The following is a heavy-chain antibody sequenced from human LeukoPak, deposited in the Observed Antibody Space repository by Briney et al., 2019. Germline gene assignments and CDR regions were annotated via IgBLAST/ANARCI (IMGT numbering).Heavy chain of an antibody. CDR1: GGSISSYY. Sequence: SETLSLTCTVSGGSISSYYWSWIRQPPGKGLEWIGYIYYSGSTNYNPSLKSRVTISVDTSKNQFSLKLSSVTAADTAVYYCARVYSSSSPALDYWGQGTLVTVSS. V-gene: IGHV4-59*01. CDR3: ARVYSSSSPALDY. J-gene: IGHJ4*02. CDR2: IYYSGST. D-gene: IGHD6-6*01.